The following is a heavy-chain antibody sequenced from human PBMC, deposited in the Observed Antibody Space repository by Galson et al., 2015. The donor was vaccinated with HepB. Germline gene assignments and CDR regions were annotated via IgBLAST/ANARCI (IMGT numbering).Heavy chain of an antibody. CDR2: ISYDGSNK. V-gene: IGHV3-30*04. CDR1: GFTFSSYA. Sequence: SLRLSCAASGFTFSSYAMHWVRQAPGKGLEWVAVISYDGSNKYYADSVKGRFTISRDNSKNTLYLQMNSLRAEDTAVYYCVSSNRQLVFDYWGQGTLVTVSS. D-gene: IGHD6-13*01. CDR3: VSSNRQLVFDY. J-gene: IGHJ4*02.